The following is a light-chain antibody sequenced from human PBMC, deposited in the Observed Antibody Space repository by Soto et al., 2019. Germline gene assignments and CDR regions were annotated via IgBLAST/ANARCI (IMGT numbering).Light chain of an antibody. V-gene: IGKV1-8*01. CDR1: QGISSY. CDR3: QQYYSYTQT. Sequence: AIRMTQSPSSFSASTGDRVTITCRASQGISSYLAWYQQKPGKAPKLLVYAASTLQYGVPSRFSGSGSGTDFTLTTSCLQSEDFATYFCQQYYSYTQTFGQGTKVDI. J-gene: IGKJ2*01. CDR2: AAS.